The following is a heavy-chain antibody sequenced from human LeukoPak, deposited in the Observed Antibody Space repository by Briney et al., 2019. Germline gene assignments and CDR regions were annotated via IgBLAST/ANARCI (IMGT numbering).Heavy chain of an antibody. CDR3: ARITPAGRQLDY. J-gene: IGHJ4*02. Sequence: FGPALVKLTQTLTLTCTFSGFSLSTSGMCVSWIRQPLGNAWDWLARIDWDDDNYYSTSLKTRLTISKDTSKNRVLLTMTNMDPVDTATYYCARITPAGRQLDYWGQGTLVTV. D-gene: IGHD6-13*01. V-gene: IGHV2-70*11. CDR1: GFSLSTSGMC. CDR2: IDWDDDN.